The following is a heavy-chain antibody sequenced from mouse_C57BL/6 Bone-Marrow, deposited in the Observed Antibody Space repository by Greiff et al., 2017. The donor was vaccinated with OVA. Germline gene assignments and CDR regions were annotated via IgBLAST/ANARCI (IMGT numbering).Heavy chain of an antibody. D-gene: IGHD1-1*01. J-gene: IGHJ4*01. CDR3: ARYHITTASDDYAMDY. CDR2: IDPSDSYT. CDR1: GYTFTSYW. Sequence: QVQLKQPGAELVKPGASVKLSCKASGYTFTSYWMQWVKQRPGQGLEWIGEIDPSDSYTNYNQKFKGKATLTVDTSSSTAYMQLSSLTSEDSAVYYCARYHITTASDDYAMDYWGQGTSVTVSS. V-gene: IGHV1-50*01.